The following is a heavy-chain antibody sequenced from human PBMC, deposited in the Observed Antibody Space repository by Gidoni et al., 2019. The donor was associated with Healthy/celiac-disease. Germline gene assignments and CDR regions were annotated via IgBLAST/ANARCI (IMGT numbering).Heavy chain of an antibody. Sequence: QVQLQQWGAGLLKPSETLSLTCAVYGGSFSGYYWSWIRQPPGKGLEWIGEINHSGSTNYNPSLNSRVTISVDTSKNQFSLKLSSVTAADTAVYYCARGGYDFWSGYPYWGQGTLVTVSS. CDR1: GGSFSGYY. D-gene: IGHD3-3*01. V-gene: IGHV4-34*01. CDR3: ARGGYDFWSGYPY. J-gene: IGHJ4*02. CDR2: INHSGST.